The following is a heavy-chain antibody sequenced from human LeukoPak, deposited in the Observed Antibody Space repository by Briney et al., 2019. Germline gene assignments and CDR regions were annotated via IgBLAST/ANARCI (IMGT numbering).Heavy chain of an antibody. CDR1: GFTVSSNY. J-gene: IGHJ4*02. CDR3: AKDPFFRGDYGQSRGY. V-gene: IGHV3-66*01. D-gene: IGHD4-17*01. Sequence: PGGSLRLSCAASGFTVSSNYMSWVRQAPGKGLEWVSVIYSGGSTYYADSVKGRFTISRDNSKNTLYLQMNSLRAEDTAVYYCAKDPFFRGDYGQSRGYWGQGTLVTVSS. CDR2: IYSGGST.